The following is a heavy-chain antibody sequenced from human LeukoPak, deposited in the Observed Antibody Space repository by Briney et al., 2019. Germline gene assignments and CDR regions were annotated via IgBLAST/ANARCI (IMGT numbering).Heavy chain of an antibody. V-gene: IGHV4-59*12. Sequence: PSETLSLTCTVTGGSISSYYWSWIWQPPGKGLEWIGYIYYSGSTNYNPSLKSRVTITVDTSKNQFSLKLSSVTAADTAVYYCARDRRGYYDSSGHFDYWGQGTLVTVSS. CDR3: ARDRRGYYDSSGHFDY. CDR2: IYYSGST. J-gene: IGHJ4*02. D-gene: IGHD3-22*01. CDR1: GGSISSYY.